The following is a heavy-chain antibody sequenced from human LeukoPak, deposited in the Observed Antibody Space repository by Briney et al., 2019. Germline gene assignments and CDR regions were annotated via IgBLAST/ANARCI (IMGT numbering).Heavy chain of an antibody. CDR1: AVYINSYL. CDR3: GRQGYTESCYFVDY. Sequence: PADTLPLPRTVCAVYINSYLWLGLRQPRGKGRESSVQIYTSETNNYSPSHKSRLTLSVDTYKNQFPLSLRSVTAADTAVYYCGRQGYTESCYFVDYWGQGTLVTVSS. CDR2: IYTSETN. J-gene: IGHJ4*02. D-gene: IGHD2-21*01. V-gene: IGHV4-4*07.